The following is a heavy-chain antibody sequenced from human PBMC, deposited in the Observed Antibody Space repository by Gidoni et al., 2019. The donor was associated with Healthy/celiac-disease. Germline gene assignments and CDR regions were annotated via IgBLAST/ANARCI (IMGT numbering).Heavy chain of an antibody. D-gene: IGHD2-21*02. CDR1: GFTFDDYA. CDR2: ISWDGGST. CDR3: AKGQVVTATGSYYYYYYGMDV. Sequence: EVPLVESGGVVVQPGGSLRLSCSASGFTFDDYAMPWVRQAPGKGLEWGSLISWDGGSTYYAESVKGRYTISRDNSKNSLYLQMNSLRAEDTALYYCAKGQVVTATGSYYYYYYGMDVWGQGTTVTVSS. J-gene: IGHJ6*02. V-gene: IGHV3-43D*03.